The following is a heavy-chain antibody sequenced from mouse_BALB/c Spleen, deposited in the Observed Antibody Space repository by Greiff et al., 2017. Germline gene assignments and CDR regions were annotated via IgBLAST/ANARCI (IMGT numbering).Heavy chain of an antibody. V-gene: IGHV5-9-4*01. D-gene: IGHD2-10*02. J-gene: IGHJ3*01. Sequence: EVKLMESGGGLVKPGGSLKLSCAASGFTFSSYAMSWVRQSPEKRLEWVAEISSGGSYTYYPDTVTGRFTISRDNAKNTLYLEMSSLRSEDTAMYYCARDSSYGNRAYWGQGTLVTVSA. CDR1: GFTFSSYA. CDR2: ISSGGSYT. CDR3: ARDSSYGNRAY.